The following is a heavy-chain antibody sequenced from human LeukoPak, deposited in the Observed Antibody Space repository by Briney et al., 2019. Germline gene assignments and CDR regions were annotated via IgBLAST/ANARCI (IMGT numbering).Heavy chain of an antibody. J-gene: IGHJ6*02. CDR1: GGSISRGGYY. CDR3: AREAPRNDYGDYVDYYGMDV. D-gene: IGHD4-17*01. Sequence: SETLSLTCTVSGGSISRGGYYWSWIRQHPGKGLEWIGYSNYSGSTYYNPSLKSRVTISVDTSKNQFSLKLSSVTAADTAVYYCAREAPRNDYGDYVDYYGMDVWGQGTTVTVSS. CDR2: SNYSGST. V-gene: IGHV4-31*03.